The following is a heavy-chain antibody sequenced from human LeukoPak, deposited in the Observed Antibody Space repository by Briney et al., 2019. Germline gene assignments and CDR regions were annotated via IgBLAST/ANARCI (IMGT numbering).Heavy chain of an antibody. V-gene: IGHV4-38-2*01. CDR1: GNSMSSGYY. CDR2: IYHSGST. CDR3: ARRGAVTMVRGVSKYNWFDP. J-gene: IGHJ5*02. D-gene: IGHD3-10*01. Sequence: PSETLSLTCAVSGNSMSSGYYWGWIRQPPGKGLEWVGSIYHSGSTYYNPSLKSRVAISVDTSKNQFSLKLSSVTAADTAVYYCARRGAVTMVRGVSKYNWFDPWGQGTLVTVSS.